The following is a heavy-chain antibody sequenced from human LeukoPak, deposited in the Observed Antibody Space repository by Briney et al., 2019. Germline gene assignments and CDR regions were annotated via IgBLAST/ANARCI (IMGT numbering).Heavy chain of an antibody. CDR1: GNSFNTYN. D-gene: IGHD2-15*01. CDR3: VYSHSGSFSMAV. V-gene: IGHV1-46*02. J-gene: IGHJ6*03. CDR2: IDPSGGST. Sequence: ASVRISCKASGNSFNTYNLHWVRQAPGEGLSWLGIIDPSGGSTSYAQKFQVGFTMTRDTSTGTVYMYLSSLRSEDTAVYYCVYSHSGSFSMAVWGKGTTVTVSS.